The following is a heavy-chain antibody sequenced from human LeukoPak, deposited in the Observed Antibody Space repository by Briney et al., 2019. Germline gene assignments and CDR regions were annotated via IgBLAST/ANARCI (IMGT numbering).Heavy chain of an antibody. Sequence: GGSLRLSCAASGFTVSSNYMSWVRQAPGKGLEWVSVIYSGGSTYYADSVKGRFTISRDNSKNTLYLQMNSLRAEDTAVYYCARVSRITIFGVVHYYMDVWGKGTTVTVSS. J-gene: IGHJ6*03. V-gene: IGHV3-66*02. CDR2: IYSGGST. D-gene: IGHD3-3*01. CDR3: ARVSRITIFGVVHYYMDV. CDR1: GFTVSSNY.